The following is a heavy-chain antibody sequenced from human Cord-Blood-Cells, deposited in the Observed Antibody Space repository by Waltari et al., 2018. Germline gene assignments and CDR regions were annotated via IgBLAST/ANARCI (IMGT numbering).Heavy chain of an antibody. D-gene: IGHD1-7*01. CDR2: INPNSGGT. Sequence: QVQLVQSGAEVKNPGASVQVSCKASGYTFTGYYMHCVRQAPGQGLEWMGWINPNSGGTNYAQKFQGWVTMTRDTSISTAYMELSRLRSDDTAVYYCATSGEDNWNYYFQHWGQGTLVTVSS. J-gene: IGHJ1*01. V-gene: IGHV1-2*04. CDR3: ATSGEDNWNYYFQH. CDR1: GYTFTGYY.